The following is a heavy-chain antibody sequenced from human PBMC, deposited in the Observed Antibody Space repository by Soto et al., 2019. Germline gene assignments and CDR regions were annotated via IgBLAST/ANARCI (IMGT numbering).Heavy chain of an antibody. CDR2: IYPGDSDT. Sequence: SGESLKIPCKGSGYTFTNYWIGWVRQMPGKGLEWMGIIYPGDSDTKYNPSFQGLVTISADKSITTTYLQWSSLKASDTAIYYCAASIFYYGLDVWGQGTTVTVSS. CDR1: GYTFTNYW. J-gene: IGHJ6*02. CDR3: AASIFYYGLDV. V-gene: IGHV5-51*01.